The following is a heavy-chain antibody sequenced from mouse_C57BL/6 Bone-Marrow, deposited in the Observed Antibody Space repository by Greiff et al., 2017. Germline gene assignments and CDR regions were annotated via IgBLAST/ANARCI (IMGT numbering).Heavy chain of an antibody. CDR3: VITTVYYYAMDY. J-gene: IGHJ4*01. CDR2: IDPSDSYT. CDR1: GYTFTSYW. D-gene: IGHD1-1*01. Sequence: QVQLQQPGAELVRPGTSVKLSCKASGYTFTSYWMHWVKQRPGQGLEWSGVIDPSDSYTNYNQKFKGKATLTVDTSSSTAYMQLSSRTSEDSAVYYCVITTVYYYAMDYWGQGTSVTVSS. V-gene: IGHV1-59*01.